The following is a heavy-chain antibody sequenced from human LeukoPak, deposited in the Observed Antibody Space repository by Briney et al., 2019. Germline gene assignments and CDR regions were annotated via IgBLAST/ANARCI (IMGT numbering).Heavy chain of an antibody. Sequence: PSETLSLTCTVSGGSISSYSWSWIRQPPGKGLEWIGYIYHSGSTYYNPSLKSRVTISVDRSKNQFSLKLSSVTAADTAVYYCARDRTFGVVISGKYYYYYYGMDVWGQGTTVTVSS. CDR1: GGSISSYS. V-gene: IGHV4-30-2*01. D-gene: IGHD3-3*01. J-gene: IGHJ6*02. CDR2: IYHSGST. CDR3: ARDRTFGVVISGKYYYYYYGMDV.